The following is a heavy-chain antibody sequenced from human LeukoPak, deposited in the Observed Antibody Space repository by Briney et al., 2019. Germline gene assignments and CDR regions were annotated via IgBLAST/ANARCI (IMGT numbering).Heavy chain of an antibody. J-gene: IGHJ4*02. V-gene: IGHV3-21*01. CDR3: ATQGNYYGSEIGYY. Sequence: GGSLRLSCAASGFTFSSYEMNWVRQAPGKGLEWVSSISSSSSYIYYADSVKGRFTISRDNAKNSLYLQMNSLRAEDTAVYYCATQGNYYGSEIGYYWGQGTLVPVSS. CDR1: GFTFSSYE. D-gene: IGHD3-10*01. CDR2: ISSSSSYI.